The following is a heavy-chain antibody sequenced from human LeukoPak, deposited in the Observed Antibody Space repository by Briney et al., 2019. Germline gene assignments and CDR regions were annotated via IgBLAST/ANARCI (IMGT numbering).Heavy chain of an antibody. CDR1: GGSISSYY. CDR2: IYYSGST. J-gene: IGHJ3*02. D-gene: IGHD1-20*01. CDR3: ARARPYNWKHDAFDI. Sequence: SETLSLTCTVSGGSISSYYWSWIRQPPGKGLEWLGYIYYSGSTNYNPSLKSRVTISVDTSKNQFSLKLSSVTAADTAVYYCARARPYNWKHDAFDIWGQGTMVTVSS. V-gene: IGHV4-59*01.